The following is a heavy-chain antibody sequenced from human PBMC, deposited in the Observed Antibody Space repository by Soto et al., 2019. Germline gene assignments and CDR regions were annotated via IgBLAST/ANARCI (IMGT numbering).Heavy chain of an antibody. CDR2: ISSSGTSA. CDR1: GFTFSAVY. J-gene: IGHJ4*02. Sequence: QVQLEESGGGLVKPGGSLRRSCAASGFTFSAVYMSWIRQAPNKGLEYIAYISSSGTSANYADSVKGRFTISRDNAKNSLYLQMNSLRAEATAVYYCARDRGAVTGQYFDYWGQGALVTVSS. V-gene: IGHV3-11*05. CDR3: ARDRGAVTGQYFDY. D-gene: IGHD6-19*01.